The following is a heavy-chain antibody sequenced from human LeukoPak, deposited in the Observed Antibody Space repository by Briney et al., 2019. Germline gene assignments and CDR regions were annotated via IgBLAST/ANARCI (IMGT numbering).Heavy chain of an antibody. J-gene: IGHJ6*02. Sequence: GGSLRLSCAASGFTFSSYSVNWVRQAPGKGLEWVSSISSSSSYICYADSVKGRFTISRDNAKNSLYLQMNSLRAEDTAVYYCAREACYDSRCYGMDVWGQGTTVTVSS. V-gene: IGHV3-21*01. CDR1: GFTFSSYS. CDR3: AREACYDSRCYGMDV. D-gene: IGHD3-22*01. CDR2: ISSSSSYI.